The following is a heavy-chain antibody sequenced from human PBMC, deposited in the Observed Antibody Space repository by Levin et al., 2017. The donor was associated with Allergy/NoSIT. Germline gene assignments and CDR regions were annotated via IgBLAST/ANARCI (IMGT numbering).Heavy chain of an antibody. V-gene: IGHV3-23*01. D-gene: IGHD2-2*01. CDR2: ISGNGRTT. CDR1: GFTFSSYA. CDR3: VREADCTSTSCYYFDT. J-gene: IGHJ4*02. Sequence: GGSLRLSCAASGFTFSSYAMSWVRQAPGKGLEWVSAISGNGRTTNYADSVKGRFTISRDNSTNTLFLQMNSLRNDDPSVYFCVREADCTSTSCYYFDTRGQGILVTVSS.